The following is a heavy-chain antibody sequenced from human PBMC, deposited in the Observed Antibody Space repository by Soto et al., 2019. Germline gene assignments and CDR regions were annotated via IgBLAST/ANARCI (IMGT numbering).Heavy chain of an antibody. CDR2: IYYSGST. CDR3: ARESRTGFDY. D-gene: IGHD1-1*01. CDR1: GGSVSSGSYY. Sequence: SETLSLTCTVSGGSVSSGSYYWSWIRQPPGKGLEWIGYIYYSGSTNYNPSLKSRVSISVDTSKNQFSLKLSSVTAAVTAVYYCARESRTGFDYWGQGTLVTVSS. V-gene: IGHV4-61*01. J-gene: IGHJ4*02.